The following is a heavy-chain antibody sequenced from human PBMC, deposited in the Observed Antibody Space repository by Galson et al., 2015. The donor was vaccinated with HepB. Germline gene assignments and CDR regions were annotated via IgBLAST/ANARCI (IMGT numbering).Heavy chain of an antibody. CDR3: ARDRPSTVAGFDY. Sequence: SLRLSCAASGFTFSSYSMNWVRQAPGKGPEWVSSISSSSSYIYYADSVKGRFTISRDNAKISLYLQMNSLRAEDTAVYYCARDRPSTVAGFDYWGQGTLVTVSS. V-gene: IGHV3-21*01. CDR1: GFTFSSYS. CDR2: ISSSSSYI. J-gene: IGHJ4*02. D-gene: IGHD6-19*01.